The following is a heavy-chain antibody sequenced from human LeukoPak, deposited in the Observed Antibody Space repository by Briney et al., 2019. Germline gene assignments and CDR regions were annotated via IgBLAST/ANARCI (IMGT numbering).Heavy chain of an antibody. CDR3: AKDKEDCSSTSCYRYFDY. CDR2: ISWDGGST. J-gene: IGHJ4*02. D-gene: IGHD2-2*01. V-gene: IGHV3-43*01. CDR1: GFTFDDYT. Sequence: PGGSLGLSCAASGFTFDDYTMHWVRQAPGKGLEWVSLISWDGGSTYYADSVKGRFTISRDNSKNSLYLQMNSLRTEDTALYYCAKDKEDCSSTSCYRYFDYWGQGTLVTVSS.